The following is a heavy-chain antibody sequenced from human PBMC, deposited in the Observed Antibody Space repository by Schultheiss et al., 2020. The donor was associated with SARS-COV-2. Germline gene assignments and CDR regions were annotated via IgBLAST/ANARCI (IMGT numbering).Heavy chain of an antibody. D-gene: IGHD5-24*01. CDR1: GGSFSGYY. V-gene: IGHV4-34*01. Sequence: SETLSLTCAVYGGSFSGYYWSWIRQPPGKGLEWIGEINHSGSTNYNPSLKSRVTMSVDTSKNQFSLKLSSVTAADTAVYYCASRDGYNAWGYWGQGTLVTVSS. CDR3: ASRDGYNAWGY. J-gene: IGHJ4*02. CDR2: INHSGST.